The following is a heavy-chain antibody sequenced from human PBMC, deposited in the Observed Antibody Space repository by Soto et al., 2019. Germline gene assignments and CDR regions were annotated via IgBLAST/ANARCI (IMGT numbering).Heavy chain of an antibody. Sequence: GGSLRLSCAASGLIFSDYAMSWVRQAPGKGLECVACISGSGDKIFYADSVKGRFTISRGNSKNTVSLHMNSLRVDDTAVYFCAKDRFGIVGPVDYWGPGTLVTVSS. CDR2: ISGSGDKI. J-gene: IGHJ4*02. CDR3: AKDRFGIVGPVDY. CDR1: GLIFSDYA. V-gene: IGHV3-23*01. D-gene: IGHD1-26*01.